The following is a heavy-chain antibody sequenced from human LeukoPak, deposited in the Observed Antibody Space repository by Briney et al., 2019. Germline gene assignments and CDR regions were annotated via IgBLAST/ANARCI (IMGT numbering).Heavy chain of an antibody. V-gene: IGHV4-61*02. CDR2: IYTSGST. CDR3: ARVSSSWYQDWYFDL. CDR1: GGSIGSGSYY. Sequence: PSQTLSLTCTVSGGSIGSGSYYWSWIRQPAGKGLEWIGRIYTSGSTNYNPSLKSRVTMSVDTSENQFSLKLSSVTAADTAVYYCARVSSSWYQDWYFDLWGRGTLVTVSS. J-gene: IGHJ2*01. D-gene: IGHD6-13*01.